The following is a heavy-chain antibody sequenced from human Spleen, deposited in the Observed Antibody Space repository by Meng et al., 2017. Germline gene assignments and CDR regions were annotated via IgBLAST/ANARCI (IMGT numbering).Heavy chain of an antibody. D-gene: IGHD6-13*01. CDR3: VRGTSSWSFLFDY. J-gene: IGHJ4*02. V-gene: IGHV4-59*01. CDR2: IYYSGTT. CDR1: GGSMSSYS. Sequence: SETLSLTRTVSGGSMSSYSWSWIRQPPGKGLEWIGYIYYSGTTNYNPSLKSRVTISVDTSKKQFSLKLTSVTAADTAVYYCVRGTSSWSFLFDYWGQGTLVTVSS.